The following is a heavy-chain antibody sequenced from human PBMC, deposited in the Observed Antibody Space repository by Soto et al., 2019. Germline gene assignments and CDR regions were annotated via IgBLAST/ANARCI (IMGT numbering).Heavy chain of an antibody. J-gene: IGHJ4*02. D-gene: IGHD2-15*01. CDR3: VRQHWGVATPGDDY. V-gene: IGHV1-8*01. Sequence: QVQLVQSGAAVKKPGASVKVSCEASRYPFSAFDINWVRQAGGQGLEWMGWMNHESSDTAFAQRFQDRITMTRSTSISTAYMGLSRLTSYATAVYFCVRQHWGVATPGDDYWGQGTLVTVSS. CDR1: RYPFSAFD. CDR2: MNHESSDT.